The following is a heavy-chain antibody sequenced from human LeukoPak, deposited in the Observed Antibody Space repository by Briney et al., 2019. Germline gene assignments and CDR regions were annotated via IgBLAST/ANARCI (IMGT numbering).Heavy chain of an antibody. CDR1: GFTVSSYS. CDR3: GRHRSGPGTYFIDY. J-gene: IGHJ4*02. D-gene: IGHD3-10*01. V-gene: IGHV3-7*01. CDR2: MKKDGSET. Sequence: GGSLRLSCAVSGFTVSSYSMIWVRQAPGKGLQWVANMKKDGSETKYVESVKGRFTISGDNAKNSLYLQMNSLRAEDTAVYYCGRHRSGPGTYFIDYWGQGTLVSVSS.